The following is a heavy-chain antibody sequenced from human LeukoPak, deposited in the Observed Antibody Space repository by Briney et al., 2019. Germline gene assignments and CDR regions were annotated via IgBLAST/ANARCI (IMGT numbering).Heavy chain of an antibody. Sequence: PSETLSLTCTVSGGSISSGSYYWSWIRQPAGKGLEWIGRVYTSGSTNYNPSLKSRVTISVDTSKNQFSLKLSSVTAADTAVYYCATYSSSSGRAYWGQGTLVTVSS. J-gene: IGHJ4*02. D-gene: IGHD6-6*01. V-gene: IGHV4-61*02. CDR3: ATYSSSSGRAY. CDR1: GGSISSGSYY. CDR2: VYTSGST.